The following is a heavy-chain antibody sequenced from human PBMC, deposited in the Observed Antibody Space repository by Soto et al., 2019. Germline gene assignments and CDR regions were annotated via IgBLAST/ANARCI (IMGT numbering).Heavy chain of an antibody. Sequence: SETLSLTCAVSGGSISSGGYSWSWIRQPPGKGLEWIGYIYHSGSTYYNPSLKSRVTISVDRSKNQFSLKLSSVTAADTAVYYCASYHRTYYYDSSGYRGWFDPWGQGTLVTVSS. CDR3: ASYHRTYYYDSSGYRGWFDP. J-gene: IGHJ5*02. D-gene: IGHD3-22*01. CDR1: GGSISSGGYS. V-gene: IGHV4-30-2*01. CDR2: IYHSGST.